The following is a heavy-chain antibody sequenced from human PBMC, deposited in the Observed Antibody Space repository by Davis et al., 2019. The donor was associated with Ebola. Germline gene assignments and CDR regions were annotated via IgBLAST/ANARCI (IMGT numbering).Heavy chain of an antibody. CDR3: ARAPQKYYYDSSGYYVYWYSDL. CDR2: IYYSGRT. CDR1: GGSISSYY. J-gene: IGHJ2*01. V-gene: IGHV4-59*12. D-gene: IGHD3-22*01. Sequence: MPSETLSLTCTVSGGSISSYYWSWIRQPPGMGLEWIGCIYYSGRTHYSPSLKSRVTISVDASKNQFSLKLSSVTAADTAVYYCARAPQKYYYDSSGYYVYWYSDLWGRGTLVTVSS.